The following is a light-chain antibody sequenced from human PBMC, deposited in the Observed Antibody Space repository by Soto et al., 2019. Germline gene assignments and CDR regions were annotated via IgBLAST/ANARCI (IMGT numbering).Light chain of an antibody. J-gene: IGKJ5*01. CDR3: QHFGSSPPVI. Sequence: EIVLTQSPGTLSLSPGERATLSCRASQSVSSSYLAWYQQKPGQAPRLLIYGASSRATGIPDRFSGSGSGSEFSLTISGLEPEDFAVYFCQHFGSSPPVIFGQGTRLEIK. CDR2: GAS. CDR1: QSVSSSY. V-gene: IGKV3-20*01.